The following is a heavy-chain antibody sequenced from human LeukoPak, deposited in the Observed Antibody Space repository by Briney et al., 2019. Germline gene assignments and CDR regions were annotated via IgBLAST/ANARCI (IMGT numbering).Heavy chain of an antibody. CDR2: IRQDGSEK. V-gene: IGHV3-7*01. D-gene: IGHD4/OR15-4a*01. CDR3: TRDRAYGALDY. CDR1: GFTFSSYW. J-gene: IGHJ4*02. Sequence: GGSLRLSCAASGFTFSSYWMSWVRQAPGKGLEWVANIRQDGSEKYYVDSVKGRFTISRDNAKNSLYLQMISLRDEDTAVYYCTRDRAYGALDYWGQGTLVTVSS.